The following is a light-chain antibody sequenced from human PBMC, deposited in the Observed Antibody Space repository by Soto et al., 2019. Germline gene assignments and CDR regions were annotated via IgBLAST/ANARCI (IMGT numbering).Light chain of an antibody. Sequence: EIVMTQSRVTLSMSPGEGATLSCRAGESVSSNLAWYQQKPGQAPRLLIYGASTRATGVPARFTGSGSGTEFTLTISSLQFDDSAVYYCQQYNNWWTFGQGTKVDIK. CDR3: QQYNNWWT. CDR1: ESVSSN. CDR2: GAS. V-gene: IGKV3-15*01. J-gene: IGKJ1*01.